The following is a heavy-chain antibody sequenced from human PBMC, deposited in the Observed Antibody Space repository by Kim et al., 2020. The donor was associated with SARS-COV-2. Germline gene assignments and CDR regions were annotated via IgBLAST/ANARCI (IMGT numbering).Heavy chain of an antibody. D-gene: IGHD6-6*01. V-gene: IGHV3-20*04. CDR3: ARELVPRGLLIPYYYYGMDV. J-gene: IGHJ6*02. CDR2: INWNGGST. Sequence: GGSLRLSCAASGFTFDDYGMSWVRQAPGKGLEWVSGINWNGGSTGYADSVKGRFTISRDNAKNSLYLQMNSLRAEDTALYYCARELVPRGLLIPYYYYGMDVWGQGTTVTVSS. CDR1: GFTFDDYG.